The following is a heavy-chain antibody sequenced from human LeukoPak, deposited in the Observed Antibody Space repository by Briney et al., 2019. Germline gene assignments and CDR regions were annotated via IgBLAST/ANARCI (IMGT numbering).Heavy chain of an antibody. CDR3: ARPLRVTMIRGAAFRASSDFDP. Sequence: ASVKVSCKASGYTFTGYYMHWVRQAPGQGLEWMGWINPNSGGTDYAQKFQDRVTMTRDTSISTAYMEVSRLRYDDTAVYYCARPLRVTMIRGAAFRASSDFDPWGQGTLVTVSS. D-gene: IGHD3-10*01. J-gene: IGHJ5*02. CDR2: INPNSGGT. CDR1: GYTFTGYY. V-gene: IGHV1-2*02.